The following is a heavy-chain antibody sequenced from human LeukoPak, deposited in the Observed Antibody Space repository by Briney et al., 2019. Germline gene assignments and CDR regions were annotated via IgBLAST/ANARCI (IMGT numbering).Heavy chain of an antibody. J-gene: IGHJ5*02. D-gene: IGHD3-3*01. CDR2: ISSSSSTI. Sequence: PGGSLRLSCAASGFTFSSYSMNWVRQAPGKGLEWVSYISSSSSTIYYADSVKGRFTISRDNSKNTLYLQMNSLRAEDTAVYYCARSGGYDFWSGYPDTNWFDPWGQGTLVTVSS. CDR3: ARSGGYDFWSGYPDTNWFDP. V-gene: IGHV3-48*01. CDR1: GFTFSSYS.